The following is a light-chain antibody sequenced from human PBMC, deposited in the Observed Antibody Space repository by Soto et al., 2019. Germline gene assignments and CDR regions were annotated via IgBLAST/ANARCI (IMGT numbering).Light chain of an antibody. CDR1: SSNIGSKT. V-gene: IGLV1-44*01. J-gene: IGLJ1*01. CDR2: NSY. Sequence: QSVLTQPPSASGTPGQRVTISCSGSSSNIGSKTVNWYQQLPGTVPKLLIYNSYQRPSGVPDRFSASKSGTSASLAISGLHSEDEADYYCSSWDASLNGYVFGTGTKLTVL. CDR3: SSWDASLNGYV.